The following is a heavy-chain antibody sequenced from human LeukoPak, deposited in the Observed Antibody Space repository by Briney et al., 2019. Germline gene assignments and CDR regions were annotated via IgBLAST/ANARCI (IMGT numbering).Heavy chain of an antibody. CDR2: INHSGST. Sequence: GSLRLSCAASGFTFSDYYMTWIRQPPGKGLEWIGEINHSGSTNYNPSLKSRVTISLDTSKNQFSLKLSSVTAADTAVYYCARHQGVVDLWGRGTLVTVSS. J-gene: IGHJ2*01. CDR3: ARHQGVVDL. V-gene: IGHV4-34*01. D-gene: IGHD3-3*01. CDR1: GFTFSDYY.